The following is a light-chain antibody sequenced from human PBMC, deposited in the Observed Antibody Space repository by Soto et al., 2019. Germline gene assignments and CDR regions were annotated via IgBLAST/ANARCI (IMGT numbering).Light chain of an antibody. J-gene: IGKJ2*01. CDR2: KVS. V-gene: IGKV2-30*01. CDR3: MQGRHWPYT. Sequence: DVVMTQSPLSLPVTLGQPASISCRSSQSLLYSDGDTYLTWFQQRPGQSPRRLIYKVSDRDAGVPDRFIGSGSGTDFTLKISRVEAEDIGVYYCMQGRHWPYTFGQGTKLEIK. CDR1: QSLLYSDGDTY.